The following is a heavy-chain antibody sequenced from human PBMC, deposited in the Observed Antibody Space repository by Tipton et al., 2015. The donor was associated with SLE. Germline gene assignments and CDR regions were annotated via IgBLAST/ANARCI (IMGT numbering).Heavy chain of an antibody. D-gene: IGHD6-19*01. CDR2: INHSGST. V-gene: IGHV4-4*02. J-gene: IGHJ4*02. CDR3: ARGNGWYDWY. CDR1: GGSISSIKW. Sequence: TLSLTCAVSGGSISSIKWWSWVRQPPGKGLEWIGEINHSGSTNYNPSLKSRVTISVDTSKNQFSLKLSSVTAADTAVYYCARGNGWYDWYWGQGTLVTVSS.